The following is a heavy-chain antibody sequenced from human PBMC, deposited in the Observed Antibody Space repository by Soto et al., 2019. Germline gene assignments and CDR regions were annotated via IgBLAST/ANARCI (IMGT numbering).Heavy chain of an antibody. V-gene: IGHV5-51*01. D-gene: IGHD3-22*01. CDR3: VRPDSTGYYEY. Sequence: GESLKISCKASGYSFTSYWIGWVRQMPGKGLEWMGIIYPDDSDIRYSPSFQGQVTISADKSISTAYLQWSSLKASDTAIYYCVRPDSTGYYEYWGQGTLVTVSS. CDR1: GYSFTSYW. J-gene: IGHJ4*02. CDR2: IYPDDSDI.